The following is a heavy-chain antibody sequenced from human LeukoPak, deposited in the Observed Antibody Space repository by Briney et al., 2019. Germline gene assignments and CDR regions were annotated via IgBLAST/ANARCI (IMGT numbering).Heavy chain of an antibody. CDR2: ISSGSGYI. V-gene: IGHV3-21*01. CDR3: ARARYGGNSEYDC. J-gene: IGHJ4*02. Sequence: GGSLRLSCAVSGFTFSSYSMKWVRQAPGKGLEWVSSISSGSGYIYYADSVKGRFTISRDNAKNSLYLQMNSLRVEDTAEYYCARARYGGNSEYDCWGQGTLVTVSS. D-gene: IGHD4-23*01. CDR1: GFTFSSYS.